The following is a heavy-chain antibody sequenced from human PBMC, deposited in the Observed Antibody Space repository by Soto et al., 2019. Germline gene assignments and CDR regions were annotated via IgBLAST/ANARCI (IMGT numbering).Heavy chain of an antibody. J-gene: IGHJ5*02. Sequence: EVQLLESGGGLVQPGGSLRLSCAGTGFNLRTNGMSWVRQAPGKGPEWVSDIVLRDGFTYYADSVRGRFTISRDTSKNPLYLQMNSLRVDDTAVYYCVGHGGYSTWGQGTLVTVSS. CDR3: VGHGGYST. CDR2: IVLRDGFT. CDR1: GFNLRTNG. V-gene: IGHV3-23*01. D-gene: IGHD2-21*02.